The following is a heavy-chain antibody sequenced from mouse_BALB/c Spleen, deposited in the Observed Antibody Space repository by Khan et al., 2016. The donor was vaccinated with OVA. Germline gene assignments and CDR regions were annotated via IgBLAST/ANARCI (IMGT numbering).Heavy chain of an antibody. V-gene: IGHV2-6-1*01. CDR1: GFSLTSYG. J-gene: IGHJ1*01. Sequence: QVQLKQSGPGLVAPSQSLSITCTISGFSLTSYGIHWVCQPPGKGLEWLVVIWSDGKTTYNSALKSRLNIIKDNSKSQVFLKMNSLQTDDTAMYYCARQIFPGYFDVWGAGTTVTVSS. CDR3: ARQIFPGYFDV. CDR2: IWSDGKT.